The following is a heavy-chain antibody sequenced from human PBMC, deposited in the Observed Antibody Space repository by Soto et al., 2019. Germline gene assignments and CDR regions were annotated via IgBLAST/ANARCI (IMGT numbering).Heavy chain of an antibody. CDR3: AREGDTAIVPIFDY. CDR1: GFTFSSYA. D-gene: IGHD5-18*01. J-gene: IGHJ4*02. Sequence: QVQLVESGGGVVQPGRSLRLSCAASGFTFSSYAMHWVRQAPGKGLEGVAVISYDGSNKYYADSVKGRFTISRDNSKNTLYLQMNRLVSEYTAGYYCAREGDTAIVPIFDYWGQGTLVTVSS. V-gene: IGHV3-30-3*01. CDR2: ISYDGSNK.